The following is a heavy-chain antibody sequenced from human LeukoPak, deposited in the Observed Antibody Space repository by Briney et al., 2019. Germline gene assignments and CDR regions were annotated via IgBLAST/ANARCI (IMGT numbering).Heavy chain of an antibody. CDR3: ARDICSGGSCYYDY. J-gene: IGHJ4*02. V-gene: IGHV3-74*01. CDR1: GFTFSSYW. D-gene: IGHD2-15*01. CDR2: INSDWSST. Sequence: GGSLRLSCAASGFTFSSYWMHWVRQAPGKGLGWVSRINSDWSSTSYADSVKGRFTISRDNAKNTLYLQMNSLRAEDTAVYYCARDICSGGSCYYDYWGQGTLVTVSS.